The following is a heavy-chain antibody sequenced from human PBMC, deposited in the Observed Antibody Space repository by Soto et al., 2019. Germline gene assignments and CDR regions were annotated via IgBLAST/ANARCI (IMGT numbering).Heavy chain of an antibody. CDR3: ARDLNLVAVAGRGWFDP. Sequence: LLPLCLPSTVSGGSISSYYWIWIRKPPGKGLEWIGYIYYSGSTNYNPSLKSRVTISVDTSKNQFSLKLSSVTAADTAVYYCARDLNLVAVAGRGWFDPWGQGTLVTVSS. D-gene: IGHD6-19*01. CDR2: IYYSGST. CDR1: GGSISSYY. J-gene: IGHJ5*02. V-gene: IGHV4-59*01.